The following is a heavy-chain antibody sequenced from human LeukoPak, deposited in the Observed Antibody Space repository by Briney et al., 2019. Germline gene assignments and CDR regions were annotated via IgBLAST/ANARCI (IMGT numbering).Heavy chain of an antibody. D-gene: IGHD3-10*01. J-gene: IGHJ4*02. V-gene: IGHV3-23*01. CDR1: GFTFRGSA. CDR3: AKDGWFGELLSFFDY. CDR2: ISGRCGST. Sequence: GGALRLSCAASGFTFRGSAMSWVPQAPGKGVEWVSAISGRCGSTYYADSVKGRFTISRHNSKNTLYLQMNSLRAEDTAVYYCAKDGWFGELLSFFDYWGQGTLVTVSS.